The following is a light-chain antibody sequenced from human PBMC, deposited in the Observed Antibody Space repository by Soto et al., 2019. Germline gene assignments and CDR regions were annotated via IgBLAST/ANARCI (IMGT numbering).Light chain of an antibody. Sequence: QSALTQPASVSGSPGQSITISCTGTSSDVGGYNYVSWYQQHPGKAPKLMIYDVSNRPSGVSNRFSGSKSGNTASLTISGPQAEDESDYHCSAYTSSSALFGGGTKLTVL. J-gene: IGLJ2*01. V-gene: IGLV2-14*01. CDR3: SAYTSSSAL. CDR1: SSDVGGYNY. CDR2: DVS.